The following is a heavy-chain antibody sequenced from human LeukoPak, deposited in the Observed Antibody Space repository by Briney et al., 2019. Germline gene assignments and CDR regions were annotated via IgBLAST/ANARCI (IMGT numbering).Heavy chain of an antibody. CDR1: GGSLNSYY. CDR2: IYYSGST. J-gene: IGHJ4*02. CDR3: ARGDFDY. V-gene: IGHV4-59*07. Sequence: SYTLSLTCTVSGGSLNSYYWSWIGQPPGKGLEWIGYIYYSGSTNYNTSLKSRVTISVDTSKHQFSLKLSSVTAADTAVYYCARGDFDYWGQGTLVTVSS.